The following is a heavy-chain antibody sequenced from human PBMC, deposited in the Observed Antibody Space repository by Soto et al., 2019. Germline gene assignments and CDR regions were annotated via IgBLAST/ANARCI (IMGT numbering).Heavy chain of an antibody. V-gene: IGHV1-58*02. CDR2: IVVGSGNT. CDR1: A. J-gene: IGHJ5*02. Sequence: ARRSVRQSRGQRLEWIGWIVVGSGNTNYAQKFQERVTITRDMSTSTAYMELSSLRSEDTAVYYCAADTSGDIAFFDPWGQGTLVTVSS. CDR3: AADTSGDIAFFDP. D-gene: IGHD5-12*01.